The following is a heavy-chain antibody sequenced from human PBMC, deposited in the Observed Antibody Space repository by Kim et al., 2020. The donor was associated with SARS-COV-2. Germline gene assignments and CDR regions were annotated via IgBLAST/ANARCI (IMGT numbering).Heavy chain of an antibody. Sequence: GGSLRLSCVASGFTFSSYAMRWVRQAPGKGLEWVSAISGSGGSTYYADSVKGRFTISRDNSKNTLYLQMNSLRAEDTAVYYCAKDGAIWTVVPAAIDYWGQGTLVTVSS. CDR2: ISGSGGST. J-gene: IGHJ4*02. CDR3: AKDGAIWTVVPAAIDY. D-gene: IGHD2-2*01. CDR1: GFTFSSYA. V-gene: IGHV3-23*01.